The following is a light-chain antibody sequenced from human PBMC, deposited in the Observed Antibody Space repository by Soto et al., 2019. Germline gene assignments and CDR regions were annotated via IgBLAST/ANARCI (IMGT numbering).Light chain of an antibody. CDR2: EVT. CDR1: ISDVFGYNY. V-gene: IGLV2-14*01. Sequence: QSALTQPASVSGSPGQSITISCTGTISDVFGYNYVSWYQQHPGKAPKIIIYEVTNRPSGVSNRFSGSKSGNTASLTISGLQAEDDADYYCSSFTSRFTFNYIFGTGTKVTV. CDR3: SSFTSRFTFNYI. J-gene: IGLJ1*01.